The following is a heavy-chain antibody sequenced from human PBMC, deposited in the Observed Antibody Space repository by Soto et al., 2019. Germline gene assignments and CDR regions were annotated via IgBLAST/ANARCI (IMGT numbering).Heavy chain of an antibody. V-gene: IGHV3-23*01. CDR2: ISGSGGST. Sequence: GGSLRLSCAASGFTFSSYAMSWVRQAPGKGLEWVSAISGSGGSTYYADSVKGRFTISRDNSKNTLYLQMNSLRAEDTAVYYCAKDPTYYYDSSGYYWFDHWGQGTLVTVSS. CDR1: GFTFSSYA. D-gene: IGHD3-22*01. J-gene: IGHJ5*02. CDR3: AKDPTYYYDSSGYYWFDH.